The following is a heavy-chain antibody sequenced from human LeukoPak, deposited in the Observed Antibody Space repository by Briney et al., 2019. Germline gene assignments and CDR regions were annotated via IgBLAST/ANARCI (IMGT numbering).Heavy chain of an antibody. CDR2: IYCTGRT. CDR3: ARRRYYGGSGHLD. V-gene: IGHV4-39*01. J-gene: IGHJ1*01. Sequence: SETLSLRCIVSDDSVRSSNYYWDWIRQPPGKGLEWIGSIYCTGRTYYNPSLQSRVSMSVDTTRNQFSLSLGSMTAADTAVYYCARRRYYGGSGHLDWGQGTPVIVSS. D-gene: IGHD3-10*01. CDR1: DDSVRSSNYY.